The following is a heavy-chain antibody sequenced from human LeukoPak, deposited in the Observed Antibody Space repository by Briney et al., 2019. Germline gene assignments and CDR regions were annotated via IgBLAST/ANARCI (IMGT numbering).Heavy chain of an antibody. CDR2: IIPIFGIA. D-gene: IGHD3-3*02. CDR1: DRTFNNYA. J-gene: IGHJ6*03. CDR3: ARDHVVLAPGGYYYHSTDV. Sequence: SVKVSSKASDRTFNNYAISWVRQATGQGLEWIGWIIPIFGIANYAQNFHGRVTITADESTSTASTELSSLRSEDTAVYYCARDHVVLAPGGYYYHSTDVWGKGTTVTASS. V-gene: IGHV1-69*13.